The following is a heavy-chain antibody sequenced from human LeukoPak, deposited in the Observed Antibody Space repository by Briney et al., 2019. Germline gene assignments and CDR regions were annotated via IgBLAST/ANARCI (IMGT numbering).Heavy chain of an antibody. CDR2: ISDDSSFT. V-gene: IGHV3-23*01. D-gene: IGHD2-15*01. Sequence: GGSLRLSCVASGLRFRSYAMNWARQAPGKGLECISTISDDSSFTYYADSVKGRSAISRDDSKSTLYLQMNNLKVEDTAVYYCAKGRCSGVGCDSFHSWGQGALVTVSS. J-gene: IGHJ4*02. CDR1: GLRFRSYA. CDR3: AKGRCSGVGCDSFHS.